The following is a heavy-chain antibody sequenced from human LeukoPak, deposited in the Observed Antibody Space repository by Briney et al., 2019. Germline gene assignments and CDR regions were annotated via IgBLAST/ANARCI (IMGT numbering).Heavy chain of an antibody. V-gene: IGHV1-2*02. J-gene: IGHJ4*02. CDR2: INPNSGGT. CDR1: GYTFTGYY. Sequence: ASVKVSCKAYGYTFTGYYKHWVRQAPGQGLEWMGCINPNSGGTNYAQKFQGRVTMTRDTSISTAYMELSRLRSDDTAVYYCARASKLGELSLAFDYWGQGTLVTVSS. CDR3: ARASKLGELSLAFDY. D-gene: IGHD3-16*02.